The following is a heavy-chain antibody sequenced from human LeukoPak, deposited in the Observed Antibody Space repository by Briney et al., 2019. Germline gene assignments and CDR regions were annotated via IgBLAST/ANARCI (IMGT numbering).Heavy chain of an antibody. Sequence: GGSLRLSCAASGFTFSSYGMHWVRQAPGKGLEWVAFIRYDGSNKYYADSVKGRFTISRDNSKNTLYLQMNSLRAEDTAVYYCAKEPSLAAATIDYWGQGTLVTVSS. J-gene: IGHJ4*02. V-gene: IGHV3-30*02. CDR3: AKEPSLAAATIDY. CDR1: GFTFSSYG. D-gene: IGHD6-13*01. CDR2: IRYDGSNK.